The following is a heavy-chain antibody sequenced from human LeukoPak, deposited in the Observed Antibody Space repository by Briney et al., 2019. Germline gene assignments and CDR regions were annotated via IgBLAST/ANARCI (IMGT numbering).Heavy chain of an antibody. CDR3: ARHAWHGWYFDL. D-gene: IGHD4-17*01. CDR2: VSHSGRT. J-gene: IGHJ2*01. Sequence: PGGSLRLSCAGSGFTFRSYTMNWVRQAPGKGLVWIGEVSHSGRTTYNPSLMSRVSISADTSNKQFSLKLNFVTAADTAVYLCARHAWHGWYFDLWGRGTLVTVSS. V-gene: IGHV4-34*01. CDR1: GFTFRSYT.